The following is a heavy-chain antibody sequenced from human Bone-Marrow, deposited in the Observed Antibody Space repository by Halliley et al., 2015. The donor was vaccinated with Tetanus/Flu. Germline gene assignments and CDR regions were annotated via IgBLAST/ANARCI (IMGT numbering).Heavy chain of an antibody. Sequence: EWLAVIYWDDDKRYSPSLKSRLTITKDTSKNQVVLRMTNMDPVDTATYFCAHRRLRSTHPLFDYWGQGTLVTVPS. D-gene: IGHD2-2*01. CDR3: AHRRLRSTHPLFDY. V-gene: IGHV2-5*02. CDR2: IYWDDDK. J-gene: IGHJ4*02.